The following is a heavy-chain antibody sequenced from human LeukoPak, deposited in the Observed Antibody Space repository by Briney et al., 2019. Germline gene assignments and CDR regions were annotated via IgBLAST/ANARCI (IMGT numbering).Heavy chain of an antibody. V-gene: IGHV4-4*07. J-gene: IGHJ3*02. CDR2: IFHTGST. CDR3: ARGPLGGESFDI. Sequence: PSETLSLTCSVSGGFLSNYYWNWIRHPAGTGLEYIGRIFHTGSTNYNPSLKSRVTMSVDTSNNQFSLNLTSVTAADTAVYYCARGPLGGESFDIWGQGTMVTVSS. CDR1: GGFLSNYY. D-gene: IGHD3-16*01.